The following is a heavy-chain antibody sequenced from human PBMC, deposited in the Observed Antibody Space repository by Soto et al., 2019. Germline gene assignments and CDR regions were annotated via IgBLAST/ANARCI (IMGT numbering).Heavy chain of an antibody. CDR3: AWYYDSSGYYPEYLQH. J-gene: IGHJ1*01. Sequence: ASVKVSCKASGYTFTSYGISWVRQAPGQGLEWMGWISAYNGNTNYAQKLQGRVTMTTDTSASTAYMELRGLRSDDTAVYYCAWYYDSSGYYPEYLQHWGQGTLVTVSS. V-gene: IGHV1-18*01. D-gene: IGHD3-22*01. CDR2: ISAYNGNT. CDR1: GYTFTSYG.